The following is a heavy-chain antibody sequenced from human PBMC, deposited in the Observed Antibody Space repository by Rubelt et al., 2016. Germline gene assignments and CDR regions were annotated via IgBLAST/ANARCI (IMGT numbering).Heavy chain of an antibody. Sequence: QVQLVESGGGVVQPGRSLRLSCAASGFTFSSYAMHWVRQAPGKGLEWVAVISYDGSNKYYAASVKGRFTISRDNSKNTLYLQMNSLRAEDTAVYYCARAGVTTADAFDIWGQGTMVTVSS. CDR1: GFTFSSYA. V-gene: IGHV3-30*04. J-gene: IGHJ3*02. CDR3: ARAGVTTADAFDI. D-gene: IGHD4-11*01. CDR2: ISYDGSNK.